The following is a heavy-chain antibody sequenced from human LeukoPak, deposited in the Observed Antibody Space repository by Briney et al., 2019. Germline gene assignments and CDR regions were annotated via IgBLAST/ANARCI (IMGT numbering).Heavy chain of an antibody. J-gene: IGHJ4*02. Sequence: PGGSLRLSCAASGFTFSTYDMSWVRQAPGKGLEWVSTISGSGGGTYYADSVKGRFTISRDNSKNTLYLQMNSLRAEDTAVYYCAKPKGRYYYDSNGYLTFWGQGTLVTVSS. D-gene: IGHD3-22*01. CDR1: GFTFSTYD. CDR2: ISGSGGGT. CDR3: AKPKGRYYYDSNGYLTF. V-gene: IGHV3-23*01.